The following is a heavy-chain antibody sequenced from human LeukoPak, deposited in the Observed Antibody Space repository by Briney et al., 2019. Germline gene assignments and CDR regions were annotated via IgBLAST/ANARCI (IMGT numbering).Heavy chain of an antibody. CDR2: IYYSGST. V-gene: IGHV4-39*07. CDR1: GGSISSSSYY. J-gene: IGHJ4*02. CDR3: ARDRDDSSGYYSYYFDY. D-gene: IGHD3-22*01. Sequence: SETLSLTCTVSGGSISSSSYYWGWIRQPPGKGLEWIGSIYYSGSTYYNPSLKSRVTISVDTSKNQFSLKLSSVTAADTAAYYCARDRDDSSGYYSYYFDYWGQGTLVTVSS.